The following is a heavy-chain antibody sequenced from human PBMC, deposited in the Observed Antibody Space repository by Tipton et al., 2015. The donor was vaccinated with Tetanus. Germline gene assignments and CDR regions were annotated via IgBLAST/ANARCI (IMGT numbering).Heavy chain of an antibody. Sequence: QLVQSGAEVKKPGASVKVSCKASGYTFKHYGVNWVRQAPGQGLEWMGWISPFNENVNYAEKFRGRLTMTTDRSTATVYMDLRSLKSDDTAIYYCARGRGLGPHEYLEPWGQGTLVTVS. CDR1: GYTFKHYG. D-gene: IGHD3/OR15-3a*01. J-gene: IGHJ5*02. CDR3: ARGRGLGPHEYLEP. CDR2: ISPFNENV. V-gene: IGHV1-18*01.